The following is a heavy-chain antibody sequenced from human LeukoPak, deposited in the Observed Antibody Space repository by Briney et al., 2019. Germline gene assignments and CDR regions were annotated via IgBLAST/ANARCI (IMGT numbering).Heavy chain of an antibody. CDR3: AKGKGYYGSGPYYFDY. CDR1: GFTFSSYA. D-gene: IGHD3-10*01. V-gene: IGHV3-23*01. J-gene: IGHJ4*02. Sequence: GGSRRLSCAASGFTFSSYAMSWVRQAPGKGLEWVSGISGSGTTTYLADSMKGRFTVSRDNSKNTLYLQMNSLSAEDTAVYYCAKGKGYYGSGPYYFDYWGQGTLVTVSS. CDR2: ISGSGTTT.